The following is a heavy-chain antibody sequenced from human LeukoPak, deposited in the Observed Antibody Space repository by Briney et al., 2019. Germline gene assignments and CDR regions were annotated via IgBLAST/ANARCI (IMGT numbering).Heavy chain of an antibody. J-gene: IGHJ1*01. D-gene: IGHD3-10*01. CDR2: IYYSGIT. CDR1: VGSISRSSYY. Sequence: SETLSLTCTVSVGSISRSSYYWGWIRQPPGKGLEWIGSIYYSGITYYNPSLKSRVTISVDTSKNQFSLKLSSVTAADTAVYYCARMGFASFQHWGQGTLVTVSS. CDR3: ARMGFASFQH. V-gene: IGHV4-39*01.